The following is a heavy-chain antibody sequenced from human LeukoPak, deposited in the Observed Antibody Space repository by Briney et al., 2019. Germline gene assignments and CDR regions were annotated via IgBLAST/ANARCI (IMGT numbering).Heavy chain of an antibody. CDR1: GFTFSSYA. CDR2: ISYDGSNK. V-gene: IGHV3-30*04. CDR3: AKDGRRYCSGGSCYLLDY. Sequence: GGSLRLSCAASGFTFSSYAMHWVRQAPGKGLEWVAVISYDGSNKYYADSVKGRFTISRDNSKNTLYLQMNSLRAEDTAVYYCAKDGRRYCSGGSCYLLDYWGQGTLVTVSS. J-gene: IGHJ4*02. D-gene: IGHD2-15*01.